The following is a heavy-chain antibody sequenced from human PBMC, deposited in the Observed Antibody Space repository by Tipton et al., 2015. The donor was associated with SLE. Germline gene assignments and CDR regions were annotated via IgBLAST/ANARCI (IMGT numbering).Heavy chain of an antibody. J-gene: IGHJ4*02. CDR1: GGSISGYY. D-gene: IGHD3-10*01. CDR2: INYSGST. CDR3: ARHRGMVQGVIVPFEY. V-gene: IGHV4-59*08. Sequence: TLSLTCTVSGGSISGYYWNWIRQPPGKGLEWVGYINYSGSTYYNPSLKSRVTVSADTSKNQFSRKLSSVTAADTAMYYCARHRGMVQGVIVPFEYWGQGTLVAVSS.